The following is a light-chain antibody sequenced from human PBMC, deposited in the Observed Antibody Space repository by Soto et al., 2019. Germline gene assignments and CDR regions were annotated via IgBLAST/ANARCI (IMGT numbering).Light chain of an antibody. Sequence: QSALTQPASMSGSPGQSITISCTGTSSDVGGYNYVSWYQQHPGKAPKLMIYDVSNRPSGVSNRFSGSKSGNTASLTISGLQAEDEADYYCSSYTSSSTLVVFGEGTKVTVL. J-gene: IGLJ2*01. CDR2: DVS. V-gene: IGLV2-14*01. CDR3: SSYTSSSTLVV. CDR1: SSDVGGYNY.